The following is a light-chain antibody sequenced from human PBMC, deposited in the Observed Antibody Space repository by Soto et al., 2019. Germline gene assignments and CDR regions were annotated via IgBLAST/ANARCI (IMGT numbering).Light chain of an antibody. CDR2: DVS. J-gene: IGLJ3*02. CDR3: CSYAGSYTWV. CDR1: SSDVGDYNY. Sequence: QSALTQPRSVSGSPGQSVTISCTGTSSDVGDYNYVSWYQQHPGKAPKVMIYDVSKRPSGVPDRFSGSKSGNTASLTISGLQAEDEADYYCCSYAGSYTWVFGGGTQLTVL. V-gene: IGLV2-11*01.